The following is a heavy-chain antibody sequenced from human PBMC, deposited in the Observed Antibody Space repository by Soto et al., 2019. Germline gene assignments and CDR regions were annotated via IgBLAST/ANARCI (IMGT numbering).Heavy chain of an antibody. CDR2: ISAYNGNT. CDR3: ARDAVYYYDSSGYSFDRFDP. D-gene: IGHD3-22*01. V-gene: IGHV1-18*01. CDR1: GYTFTSYG. Sequence: ASVKVSCKASGYTFTSYGISWVRQAPGQGLEWMGWISAYNGNTNYAQKLQGRVTMTTDTSTSTAYMELRSLRSDDTAVYYCARDAVYYYDSSGYSFDRFDPWGQGALVTVSS. J-gene: IGHJ5*02.